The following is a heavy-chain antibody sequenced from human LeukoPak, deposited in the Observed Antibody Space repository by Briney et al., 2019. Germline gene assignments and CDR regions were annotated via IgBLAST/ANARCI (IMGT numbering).Heavy chain of an antibody. V-gene: IGHV3-23*01. J-gene: IGHJ6*03. D-gene: IGHD2-15*01. Sequence: GGSLRLSCAASGFTFSSYAMSWVRQAPGKGLEWVSAISGSGGSTYYADSVKGRFTISRDNSKNTLYLQMNSLRAEDTAVYYCAREGCSGGSCYYYYYYMDVWGKGTTVTVSS. CDR2: ISGSGGST. CDR1: GFTFSSYA. CDR3: AREGCSGGSCYYYYYYMDV.